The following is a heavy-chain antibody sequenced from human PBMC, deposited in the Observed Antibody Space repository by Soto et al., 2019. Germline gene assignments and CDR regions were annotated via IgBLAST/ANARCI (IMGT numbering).Heavy chain of an antibody. CDR3: ARSTVSGSYPNWYFDL. D-gene: IGHD1-26*01. J-gene: IGHJ2*01. V-gene: IGHV4-4*02. Sequence: QVQLQESGPGLVKPSGTLSLTCAVSGGSISSSNWWSWVRQPPGKGLEWIGEIYHSGSTNYNPSLKSRVTISVDKSKYQFSLKLSSVTAADTAVYYCARSTVSGSYPNWYFDLWGRGTLVTVSS. CDR1: GGSISSSNW. CDR2: IYHSGST.